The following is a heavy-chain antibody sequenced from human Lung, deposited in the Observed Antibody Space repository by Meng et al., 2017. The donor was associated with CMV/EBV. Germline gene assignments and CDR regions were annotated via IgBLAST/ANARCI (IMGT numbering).Heavy chain of an antibody. V-gene: IGHV4-4*02. CDR1: GGALSSSNW. J-gene: IGHJ4*02. Sequence: LEVTVPGLGLPSGSLSRPFAVSGGALSSSNWGSWVRQPPGKGLEWIGEIYHSGSTNYNPSLKSRVTISVDESKNQFSLRLGSVTAADTAVYYCARVGAYCGGDCYHPRWGQGTLVTVSS. D-gene: IGHD2-21*02. CDR2: IYHSGST. CDR3: ARVGAYCGGDCYHPR.